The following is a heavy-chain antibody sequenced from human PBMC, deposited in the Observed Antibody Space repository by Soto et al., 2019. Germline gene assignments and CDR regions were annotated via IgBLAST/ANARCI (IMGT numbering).Heavy chain of an antibody. J-gene: IGHJ4*02. Sequence: SETLSLTCIVSGDSITSGGNYWSWIRQPPGKGLEWIGEINHSGSTNYNPSLKSRVTISVDTSKNQFSLKLSSVTAADTAVYYCARGRVARYLVYWGQGTLVTVSS. CDR2: INHSGST. CDR3: ARGRVARYLVY. D-gene: IGHD6-6*01. CDR1: GDSITSGGNY. V-gene: IGHV4-34*01.